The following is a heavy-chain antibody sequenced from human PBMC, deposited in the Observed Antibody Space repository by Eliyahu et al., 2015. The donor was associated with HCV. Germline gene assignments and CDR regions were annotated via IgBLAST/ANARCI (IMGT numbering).Heavy chain of an antibody. CDR1: GFPFXSYA. J-gene: IGHJ4*02. CDR2: ISGAGGRT. D-gene: IGHD1-14*01. Sequence: EVQLLQSGGGLVQPGGSLRLSCAASGFPFXSYAMAWVRXXPGKGLEWVSSISGAGGRTYYADSVAGRFTISRDNSKNTLFLQMNSLRAEDTAVYYCSKDRVTLPDDYWGQGTLVTVSS. CDR3: SKDRVTLPDDY. V-gene: IGHV3-23*01.